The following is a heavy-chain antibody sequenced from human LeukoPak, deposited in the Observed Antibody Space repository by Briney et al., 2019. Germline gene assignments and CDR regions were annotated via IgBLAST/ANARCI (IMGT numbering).Heavy chain of an antibody. J-gene: IGHJ4*02. CDR3: ARAPRNGIAVAYFDY. CDR2: ISYDGSNK. D-gene: IGHD6-19*01. Sequence: GGSLRLSCAASGFTFSSYAMHWVRQAPGKGLEWVAVISYDGSNKYYADSVKGRFTISRDNSKNTLYLQMNSLRAEDTAVYYCARAPRNGIAVAYFDYWGQGTLVTVPS. CDR1: GFTFSSYA. V-gene: IGHV3-30-3*01.